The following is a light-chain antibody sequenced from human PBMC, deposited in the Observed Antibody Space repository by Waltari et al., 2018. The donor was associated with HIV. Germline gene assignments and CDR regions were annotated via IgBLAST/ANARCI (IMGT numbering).Light chain of an antibody. V-gene: IGLV2-14*01. CDR3: SSFSSSSTPYV. CDR1: TSAVGGYHY. CDR2: EVS. J-gene: IGLJ1*01. Sequence: QSGLTQPASVSGSPGPPLTISCTGTTSAVGGYHYVSWYQQHPGKAPKLIIYEVSNRPSGVSNLFSGSKSGNTASLTISGLQPEDETDYYCSSFSSSSTPYVFGTGTKVTVL.